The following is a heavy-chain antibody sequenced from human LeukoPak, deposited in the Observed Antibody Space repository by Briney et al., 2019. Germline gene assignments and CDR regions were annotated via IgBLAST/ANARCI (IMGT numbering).Heavy chain of an antibody. J-gene: IGHJ6*02. V-gene: IGHV3-13*01. CDR2: IGSTGDT. CDR3: ASRTSWYYGLDV. D-gene: IGHD6-13*01. CDR1: GFNFSKTD. Sequence: PGGSLRISCVASGFNFSKTDMHWVRQSTGKSLEWVSGIGSTGDTTYPGSVKGRFTISREIGKNSLYLQINSLRAEDTAVYYCASRTSWYYGLDVWGQGTTVTVSS.